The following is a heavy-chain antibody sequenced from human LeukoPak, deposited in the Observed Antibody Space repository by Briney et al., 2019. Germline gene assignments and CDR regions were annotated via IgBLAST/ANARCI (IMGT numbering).Heavy chain of an antibody. CDR1: GGSITGYY. J-gene: IGHJ4*02. D-gene: IGHD3-3*01. Sequence: SETLSLTCTVSGGSITGYYWSCIRQPPGKGLEWIGYIYHSGSTIYNPSLKSRFTISIDPSKNQFSLKLSSVTAADTAVYYCARFFWSGSKRLYYWGQGTVVTVSS. V-gene: IGHV4-59*08. CDR3: ARFFWSGSKRLYY. CDR2: IYHSGST.